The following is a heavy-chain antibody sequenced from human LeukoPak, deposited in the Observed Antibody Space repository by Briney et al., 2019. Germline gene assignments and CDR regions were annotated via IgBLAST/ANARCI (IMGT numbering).Heavy chain of an antibody. CDR3: ARRNSGYEYIDY. CDR2: INHSGST. Sequence: SETLSLTCAVYGGSFSGYYWSWIRQPPGKGLEWIGEINHSGSTNYNPSPKSRVTISVDTSKNQFSLKLSSVTAADTAVYYCARRNSGYEYIDYWGQGTLVTVSS. V-gene: IGHV4-34*01. D-gene: IGHD5-12*01. J-gene: IGHJ4*02. CDR1: GGSFSGYY.